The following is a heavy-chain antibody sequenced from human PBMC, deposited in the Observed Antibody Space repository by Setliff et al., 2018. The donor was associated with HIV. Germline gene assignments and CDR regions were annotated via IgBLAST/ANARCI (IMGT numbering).Heavy chain of an antibody. CDR2: ISWNGTNT. V-gene: IGHV3-43*01. J-gene: IGHJ4*02. CDR3: AKGPKRGNNYGLIDF. CDR1: GFIFDDYT. D-gene: IGHD5-18*01. Sequence: GGSLRLSCAASGFIFDDYTMHWVRQVPGKGLEWVSLISWNGTNTYYADSVKGRFTISRDNSYNSLYLQMNSLRTEDTALYYCAKGPKRGNNYGLIDFWGQGTLVTVSS.